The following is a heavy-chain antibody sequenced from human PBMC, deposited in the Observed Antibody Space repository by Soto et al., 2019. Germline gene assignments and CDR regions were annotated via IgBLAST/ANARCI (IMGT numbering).Heavy chain of an antibody. CDR3: ARSGGEWVPNWFDP. J-gene: IGHJ5*02. V-gene: IGHV4-30-4*01. Sequence: ASETLSLTCTVSGGSISSGDYYWSWIRQPPGKGLEWIGYIYYSGSTYYNPSLKSRVTISVDTSKNQFSLKLSSVTAADTAVYYCARSGGEWVPNWFDPWGQGTLVTVSS. CDR1: GGSISSGDYY. CDR2: IYYSGST. D-gene: IGHD2-21*01.